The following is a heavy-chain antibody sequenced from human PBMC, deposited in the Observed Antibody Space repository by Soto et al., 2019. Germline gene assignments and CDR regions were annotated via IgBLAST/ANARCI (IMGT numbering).Heavy chain of an antibody. CDR2: ISSSGDST. CDR1: GFTFSSYA. J-gene: IGHJ4*02. V-gene: IGHV3-23*01. Sequence: EVQLLESGGGLVQPGGSRRLSCAASGFTFSSYAMSWVRQAPGKGLEWVSGISSSGDSTNYADSVKGRFTISRDNSKSTLFLQMNSLRAEDTAVYYCAKVPWQLARTHYFDYWGQGTLVTVSS. CDR3: AKVPWQLARTHYFDY. D-gene: IGHD6-6*01.